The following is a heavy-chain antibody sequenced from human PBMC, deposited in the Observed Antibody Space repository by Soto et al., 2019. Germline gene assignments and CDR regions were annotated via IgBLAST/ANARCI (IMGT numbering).Heavy chain of an antibody. J-gene: IGHJ4*02. CDR3: ARGRTPIDY. Sequence: QVQLVQSGAEVKKPGASVKVSCKASGYTFTNFGISWVRQAPGQGLEWIGWISAYNGNTNYAQNFQGSATMTTATSTSTANKKLRSLTPDDTAVYSCARGRTPIDYWGQGTLATVSS. D-gene: IGHD2-15*01. V-gene: IGHV1-18*01. CDR1: GYTFTNFG. CDR2: ISAYNGNT.